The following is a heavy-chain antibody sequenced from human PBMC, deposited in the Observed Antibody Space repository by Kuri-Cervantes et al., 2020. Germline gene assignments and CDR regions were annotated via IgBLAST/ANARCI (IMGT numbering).Heavy chain of an antibody. CDR2: IFHSGTT. CDR3: ARADLGGSYNHYFMDV. Sequence: ESLKISCAASGFTFDEYNMHWVRQAPGRGLEWIGTIFHSGTTHFNPSLKSRVEISVDTSKNYFSLKLNSVTAADTALYYCARADLGGSYNHYFMDVWGKGATVTVSS. D-gene: IGHD5-24*01. V-gene: IGHV4-38-2*01. CDR1: GFTFDEYN. J-gene: IGHJ6*03.